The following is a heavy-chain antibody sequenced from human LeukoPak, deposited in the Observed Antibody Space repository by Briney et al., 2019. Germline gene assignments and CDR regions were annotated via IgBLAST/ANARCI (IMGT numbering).Heavy chain of an antibody. CDR2: ISYDGSNK. J-gene: IGHJ4*02. CDR3: ARDSPTTYSSSWYRGWFGY. CDR1: GFTFSSYS. D-gene: IGHD6-13*01. V-gene: IGHV3-30*04. Sequence: GGSLRLSCAASGFTFSSYSMHWVRQAPGKGLEWVALISYDGSNKYYADSVKGRFTISRDNSKNTLYLEMNSLRAEDTAVYYCARDSPTTYSSSWYRGWFGYWGQGTLVTVSS.